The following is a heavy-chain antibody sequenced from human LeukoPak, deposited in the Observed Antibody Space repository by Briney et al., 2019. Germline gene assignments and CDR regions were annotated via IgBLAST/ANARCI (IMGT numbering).Heavy chain of an antibody. CDR1: GFTFSSYE. J-gene: IGHJ5*02. CDR3: ARAPQGSFTWFDP. CDR2: ISSSGSTI. Sequence: GGSLRLSCAASGFTFSSYEMNWVRQAPGKGLEWVSYISSSGSTIYYADSVKGRFTISRDNSKNTLYLQMNSLRVEDTAVYYCARAPQGSFTWFDPWGQGTLVTVSS. V-gene: IGHV3-48*03.